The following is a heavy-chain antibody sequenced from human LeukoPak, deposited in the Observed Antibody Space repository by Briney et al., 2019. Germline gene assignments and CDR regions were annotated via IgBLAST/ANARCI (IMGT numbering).Heavy chain of an antibody. CDR3: VQEGPRGLAFDI. J-gene: IGHJ3*02. CDR2: ITGSGVTT. Sequence: GGSLRLSCAASGFTFSSYAMSWVRQAPGKGLEWVSSITGSGVTTYYADSVKGRFTVSRDNSKNTLFLQMNSLRAEDTAVYYCVQEGPRGLAFDIWGQGTKVTVSS. V-gene: IGHV3-23*01. CDR1: GFTFSSYA.